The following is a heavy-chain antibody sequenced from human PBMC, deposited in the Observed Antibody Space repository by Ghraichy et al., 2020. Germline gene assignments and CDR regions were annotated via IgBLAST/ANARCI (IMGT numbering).Heavy chain of an antibody. D-gene: IGHD6-13*01. J-gene: IGHJ5*02. V-gene: IGHV4-39*01. Sequence: GALRLSCTVSGGSISSSSYYWGWIRQPPGKGLEWIGSIYYSGSTYYNPSLKSRVNISVDTSKNQFSLKLSSVTAADTAVYTCAKLAAVGTGGGNWFDPWGQGTLVTVSS. CDR1: GGSISSSSYY. CDR2: IYYSGST. CDR3: AKLAAVGTGGGNWFDP.